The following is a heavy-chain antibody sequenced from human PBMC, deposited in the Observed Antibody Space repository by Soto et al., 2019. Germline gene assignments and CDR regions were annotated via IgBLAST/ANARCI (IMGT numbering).Heavy chain of an antibody. CDR2: IYHSGST. D-gene: IGHD3-22*01. Sequence: PSETLSLTYVVSGNSISTTNWWSWVRQSPGKGLEWIGEIYHSGSTNYNPSLKSRVTISVDKSKNQFSLKLSSVTAADTAVYYCARDVGYHYDGSPAGQFDFWGQGTLVTVSS. J-gene: IGHJ4*02. CDR3: ARDVGYHYDGSPAGQFDF. CDR1: GNSISTTNW. V-gene: IGHV4-4*02.